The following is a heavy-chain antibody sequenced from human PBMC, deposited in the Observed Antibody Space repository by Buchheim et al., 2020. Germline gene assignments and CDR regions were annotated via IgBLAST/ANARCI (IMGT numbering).Heavy chain of an antibody. CDR3: ARGTILRYFDWLLLGGWFDP. CDR2: INPSGGST. V-gene: IGHV1-46*01. J-gene: IGHJ5*02. CDR1: GYTFTSYY. Sequence: QVQLVQSGAEVKKPGASVKVSCKASGYTFTSYYMHWVRQAPGQGLEWMGIINPSGGSTSYAQKFQGRVTMTRDTSTSTVYMELSSLRSEDTAVYYCARGTILRYFDWLLLGGWFDPWGQGTL. D-gene: IGHD3-9*01.